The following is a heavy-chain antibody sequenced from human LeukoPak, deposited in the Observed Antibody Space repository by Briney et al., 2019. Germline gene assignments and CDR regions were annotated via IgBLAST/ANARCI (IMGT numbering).Heavy chain of an antibody. CDR1: GFTFSSYS. J-gene: IGHJ4*02. CDR2: ISGSGGST. Sequence: PGGSLRLSCAASGFTFSSYSMNWVRQAPGKGLEWVSAISGSGGSTYYADSVKGRFTISRDNYKNTLYLQTNSLRAEDTAVYYCAKDGDRVVVPAAMGGGVDYWGQGTLVTVSS. CDR3: AKDGDRVVVPAAMGGGVDY. V-gene: IGHV3-23*01. D-gene: IGHD2-2*01.